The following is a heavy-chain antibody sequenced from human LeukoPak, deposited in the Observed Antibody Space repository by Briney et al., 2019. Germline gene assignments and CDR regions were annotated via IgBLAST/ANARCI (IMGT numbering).Heavy chain of an antibody. CDR1: GGTFSSYA. J-gene: IGHJ4*02. D-gene: IGHD2-2*02. CDR2: IIPIFGTA. V-gene: IGHV1-69*13. CDR3: ARVVVPAAIVPHFDY. Sequence: SVKVSCKASGGTFSSYAISWMRQAPGQGLEWMGGIIPIFGTANYAQKFQGRVTITADESTSTAYMELSSLRSEDTAVYYCARVVVPAAIVPHFDYWGQGTLVTVSS.